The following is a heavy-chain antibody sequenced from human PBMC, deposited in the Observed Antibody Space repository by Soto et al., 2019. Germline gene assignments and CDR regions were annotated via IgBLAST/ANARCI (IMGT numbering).Heavy chain of an antibody. CDR1: GYTFTSYA. D-gene: IGHD3-3*01. CDR3: TFWSGYYKSDY. J-gene: IGHJ4*02. Sequence: ASVKVSCKASGYTFTSYAMHWVRQAPGQRLEWMGWINAGNGNTEYSQKFQGRVTITRDTSASTAYMELSSLRSEDTAVYYCTFWSGYYKSDYWGQGTLVTVSS. CDR2: INAGNGNT. V-gene: IGHV1-3*01.